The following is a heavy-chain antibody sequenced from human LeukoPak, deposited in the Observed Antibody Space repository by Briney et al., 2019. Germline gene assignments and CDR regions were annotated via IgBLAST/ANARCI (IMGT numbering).Heavy chain of an antibody. CDR1: GYSFTSYW. CDR3: ARDPMVRGVIITKDYYYYYGMDV. D-gene: IGHD3-10*01. J-gene: IGHJ6*04. Sequence: GESLRISCKGSGYSFTSYWISWVRQMPGKGLEWMGRIDPSDSYTNYSPSFQGHVTISADKSISTAYLQWSSLKASDTAMYYCARDPMVRGVIITKDYYYYYGMDVCGKGTTVTVSS. V-gene: IGHV5-10-1*01. CDR2: IDPSDSYT.